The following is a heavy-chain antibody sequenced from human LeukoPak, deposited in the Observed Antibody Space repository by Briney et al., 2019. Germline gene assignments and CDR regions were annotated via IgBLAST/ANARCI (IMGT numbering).Heavy chain of an antibody. Sequence: SATLSLTCTVSGYSISSGYYWGWIRQPPGKGLEWIGSIYHSGSTYYNPSLKSRVTISVDTSKNQFSLKLSSVTAADTAVYYCARDIGYSSSWTQFNWFDPWGQGTLVTVSS. CDR2: IYHSGST. CDR3: ARDIGYSSSWTQFNWFDP. D-gene: IGHD6-13*01. V-gene: IGHV4-38-2*02. CDR1: GYSISSGYY. J-gene: IGHJ5*02.